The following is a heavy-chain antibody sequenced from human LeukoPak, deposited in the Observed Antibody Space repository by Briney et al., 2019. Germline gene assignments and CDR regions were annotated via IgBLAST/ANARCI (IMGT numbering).Heavy chain of an antibody. V-gene: IGHV3-53*01. D-gene: IGHD3-22*01. CDR3: ARGDDSGYYDYFDY. Sequence: GGSLRLSCAASGFTVDSNYLSWVRQAPGKGLEWVSTIYTGGNTYYAASVKGRFTISRDFSKNTVFLHMNGLRAEDTAMYYCARGDDSGYYDYFDYWGQGALVTVSS. CDR2: IYTGGNT. CDR1: GFTVDSNY. J-gene: IGHJ4*02.